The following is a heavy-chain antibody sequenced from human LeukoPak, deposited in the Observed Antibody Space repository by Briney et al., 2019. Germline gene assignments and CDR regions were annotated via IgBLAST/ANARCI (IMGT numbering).Heavy chain of an antibody. CDR2: IIGSGGGT. CDR3: AKLIGSSSEIG. D-gene: IGHD6-6*01. Sequence: GGSLRLSCAASGFTFSSYAMSWVRQAPGKGLEWVSAIIGSGGGTYYAGSLKGRFTISRDNSKNTLYLQMNSLRAEDAAVYYCAKLIGSSSEIGWGQGTLVTVSS. V-gene: IGHV3-23*01. J-gene: IGHJ4*02. CDR1: GFTFSSYA.